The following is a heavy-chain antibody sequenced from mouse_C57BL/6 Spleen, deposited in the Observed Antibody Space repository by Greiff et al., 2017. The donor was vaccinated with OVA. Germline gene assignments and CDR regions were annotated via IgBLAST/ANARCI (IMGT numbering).Heavy chain of an antibody. J-gene: IGHJ4*01. CDR1: GYSITSGYY. D-gene: IGHD1-1*01. CDR3: ATLYYYGSSPGDY. Sequence: ESGPGLVKPSQSLSLTCSVTGYSITSGYYWNWIRQFPGNKLEWMGYISYDGSNNYNPSLKNRISITRDTSKNQFFLKLNSVTTEDTATYYCATLYYYGSSPGDYWGQGTSVTVSS. V-gene: IGHV3-6*01. CDR2: ISYDGSN.